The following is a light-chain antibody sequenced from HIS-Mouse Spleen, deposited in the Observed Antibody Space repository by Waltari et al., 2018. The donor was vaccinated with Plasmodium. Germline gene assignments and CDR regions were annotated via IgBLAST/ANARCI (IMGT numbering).Light chain of an antibody. J-gene: IGLJ3*02. V-gene: IGLV3-10*01. CDR2: EDS. CDR3: YSTDSSGNHRV. Sequence: SYELTQPPSVSVSPGQTARITCSGAALPKKYAYWYQQNSGRAPVLVIYEDSKRPSGIPERVSGSSSGTMATLTISGAQVEDEADYYCYSTDSSGNHRVFGGGTKLTVL. CDR1: ALPKKY.